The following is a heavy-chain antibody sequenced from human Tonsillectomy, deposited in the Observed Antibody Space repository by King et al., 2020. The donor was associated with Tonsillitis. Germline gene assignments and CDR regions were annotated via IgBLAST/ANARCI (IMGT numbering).Heavy chain of an antibody. J-gene: IGHJ6*02. Sequence: QLVQSGAEVKKPGASVKVSCKASGYTFTSYGISWVRQAPGQGLEWMGWINAYNGNRNYAQKLQGRVTMTTDTSTSTAYMEGRSLRSEDTAMYYCARVSHSYGSGNYYGMDVWGQGTTVTVSS. V-gene: IGHV1-18*01. CDR2: INAYNGNR. CDR3: ARVSHSYGSGNYYGMDV. CDR1: GYTFTSYG. D-gene: IGHD3-10*01.